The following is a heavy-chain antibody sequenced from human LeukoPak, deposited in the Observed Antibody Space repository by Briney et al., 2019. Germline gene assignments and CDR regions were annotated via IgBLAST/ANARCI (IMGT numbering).Heavy chain of an antibody. Sequence: GGSLRLSCAASGFTFSSYSMNWVRRAPGKGLEWVSSISSSSSYIYYADSVKGRFTISRDNAKNSLYLQMNSLRAEDTAVYYCARVLVVVAATQAFDIWGQGTMVTVSS. V-gene: IGHV3-21*01. D-gene: IGHD2-15*01. CDR2: ISSSSSYI. CDR3: ARVLVVVAATQAFDI. J-gene: IGHJ3*02. CDR1: GFTFSSYS.